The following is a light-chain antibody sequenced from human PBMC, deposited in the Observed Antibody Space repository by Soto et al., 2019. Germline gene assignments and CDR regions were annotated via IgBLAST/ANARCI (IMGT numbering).Light chain of an antibody. CDR1: SSDVGGYNY. V-gene: IGLV2-14*03. CDR2: DVT. Sequence: QSALTQPASVSGSPGQSITISCTGTSSDVGGYNYVSWYQQHPGRAPKLMIYDVTSRPSGVSNRFSGSKSGNTASLTISGLQAEDEADYYCSSYASGTNVIFGGGTKRTVL. J-gene: IGLJ2*01. CDR3: SSYASGTNVI.